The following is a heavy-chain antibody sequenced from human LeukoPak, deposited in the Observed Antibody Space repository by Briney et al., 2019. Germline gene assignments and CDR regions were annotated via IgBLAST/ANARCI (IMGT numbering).Heavy chain of an antibody. Sequence: PGRSLRLSCAASGFTFDDYAMHWVRQAPGKGLEWVSGISWNSGSIGYADSVKGRFTISRDNAKNSLYLQINSLRAEDTALYYCAKDNSFGGAYFDYWGQGTLVTVSS. CDR2: ISWNSGSI. CDR1: GFTFDDYA. CDR3: AKDNSFGGAYFDY. D-gene: IGHD3-3*01. J-gene: IGHJ4*02. V-gene: IGHV3-9*01.